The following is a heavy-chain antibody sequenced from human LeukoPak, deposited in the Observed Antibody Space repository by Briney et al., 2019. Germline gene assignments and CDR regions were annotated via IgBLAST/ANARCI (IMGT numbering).Heavy chain of an antibody. CDR1: GFNFDDYT. Sequence: ESGGSLRLSCAASGFNFDDYTMHWVRQPPGKGLEWVSGISWNSDFIVYGDSVKGRFTISRDNAKNSPYLQMNSLRAEDTALYYCAKSHGAGRYYPLEYWGQGTLLTVSS. V-gene: IGHV3-9*01. CDR2: ISWNSDFI. D-gene: IGHD3-10*01. J-gene: IGHJ4*02. CDR3: AKSHGAGRYYPLEY.